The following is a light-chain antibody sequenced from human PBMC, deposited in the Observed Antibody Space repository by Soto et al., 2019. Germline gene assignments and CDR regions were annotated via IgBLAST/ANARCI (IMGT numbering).Light chain of an antibody. Sequence: DIQMTQSPSSLSASVGERVTITCRASQTISSYLNWYQQRPGKAPNLLIYASSSLQSGVPPRFSGSGSGTDFTLTISSLQPEDFATYYCQQTYSTPITFGQGTRLEIK. CDR1: QTISSY. CDR2: ASS. CDR3: QQTYSTPIT. V-gene: IGKV1-39*01. J-gene: IGKJ5*01.